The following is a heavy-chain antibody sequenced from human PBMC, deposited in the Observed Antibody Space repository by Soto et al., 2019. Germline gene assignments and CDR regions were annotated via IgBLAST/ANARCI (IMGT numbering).Heavy chain of an antibody. J-gene: IGHJ6*02. CDR2: ISSSGSTI. D-gene: IGHD1-26*01. CDR1: GFTFSSYE. V-gene: IGHV3-48*03. Sequence: GGSRRLSCAAPGFTFSSYEMNWVRQAPGKGREWVSYISSSGSTIYYADSVKGRFTISRDNAKNSLYLQMNSLRAEDTAVYYCARRGGWELLSPLYYYYYYGMDVWGQGTTVTVSS. CDR3: ARRGGWELLSPLYYYYYYGMDV.